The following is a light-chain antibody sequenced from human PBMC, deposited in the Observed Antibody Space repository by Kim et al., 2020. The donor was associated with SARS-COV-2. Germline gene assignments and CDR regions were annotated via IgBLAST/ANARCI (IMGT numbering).Light chain of an antibody. Sequence: EIVMTQSPATLSVSLGERATLSCRATQSVSSNLAWYQQRPGQAPRLLIYDSSTRATGVPARFSGSGSETEFTLTISSLQSEDFAVFYCQQYNSGPRTFGQGTKVDIK. CDR3: QQYNSGPRT. CDR1: QSVSSN. V-gene: IGKV3-15*01. CDR2: DSS. J-gene: IGKJ1*01.